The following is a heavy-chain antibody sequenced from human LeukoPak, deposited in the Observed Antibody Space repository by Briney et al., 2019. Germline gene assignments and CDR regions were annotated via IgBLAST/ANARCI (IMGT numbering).Heavy chain of an antibody. CDR3: AKDLYSSSWYLYFQH. J-gene: IGHJ1*01. CDR1: GFTFSSYA. CDR2: ISGSGGST. V-gene: IGHV3-23*01. Sequence: PGGSLRLSCAASGFTFSSYAMSWVRQAPGKGQEWVSAISGSGGSTYYADSVKGRFTISRDNSKNTLYLQMNSLRAEDTAVYYCAKDLYSSSWYLYFQHWGQGTLVTVSS. D-gene: IGHD6-13*01.